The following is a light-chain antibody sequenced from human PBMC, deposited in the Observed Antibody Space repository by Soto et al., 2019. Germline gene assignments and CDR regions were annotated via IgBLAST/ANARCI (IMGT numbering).Light chain of an antibody. CDR3: CSYAGSSTYVV. CDR2: EGS. V-gene: IGLV2-23*01. CDR1: SSEVGSYNL. Sequence: QSALTQPASVSGSPGQSITISCTGTSSEVGSYNLVSWYQQHPGKAPKLMIYEGSKRPSGVSNRFSGSKSGNTASLTISGLQAEDEADYYCCSYAGSSTYVVFGGGTKPTVL. J-gene: IGLJ2*01.